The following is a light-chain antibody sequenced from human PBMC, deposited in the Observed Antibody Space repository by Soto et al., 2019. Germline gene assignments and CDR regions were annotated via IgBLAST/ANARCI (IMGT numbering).Light chain of an antibody. CDR3: QQYGSSGT. V-gene: IGKV3-20*01. J-gene: IGKJ1*01. Sequence: EIVLTQSPGTLSLSPGERGTLSCRASPAVSSNFLAWYQQKPGKAPRLLIFGASSRANGIPDRSSGSGSGTDFTLTISRLEPEDFAVYYCQQYGSSGTFGQGTKVDIK. CDR1: PAVSSNF. CDR2: GAS.